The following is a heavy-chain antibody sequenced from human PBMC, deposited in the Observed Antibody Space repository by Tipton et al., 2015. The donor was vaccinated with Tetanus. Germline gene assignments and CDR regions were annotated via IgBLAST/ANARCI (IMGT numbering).Heavy chain of an antibody. J-gene: IGHJ4*02. CDR3: ARQGNDGWEYYFDY. V-gene: IGHV4-39*01. CDR2: IYYSGST. CDR1: GGSISSSSYY. Sequence: LRLSCTVSGGSISSSSYYWGWIRQPPGKGLEWIGSIYYSGSTYYNPSLKSRVTISVDTSKNQFSLKLSSVTAADTAVYYCARQGNDGWEYYFDYWGQGTLVTVSS. D-gene: IGHD1-1*01.